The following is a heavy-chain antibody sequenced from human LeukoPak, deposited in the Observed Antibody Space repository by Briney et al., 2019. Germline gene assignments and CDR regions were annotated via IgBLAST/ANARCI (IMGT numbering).Heavy chain of an antibody. D-gene: IGHD3-22*01. Sequence: GRSLRLSCAASGFTFSSYGMHSVRQAPGKGLEWVAVVRYDGSNKYYADSVKGRFTISRDNSKNTLYLQMNSLRAEDTAVYYCARDTYYDSSGYLDYWGQGTLVTVSS. CDR3: ARDTYYDSSGYLDY. CDR2: VRYDGSNK. V-gene: IGHV3-33*01. J-gene: IGHJ4*02. CDR1: GFTFSSYG.